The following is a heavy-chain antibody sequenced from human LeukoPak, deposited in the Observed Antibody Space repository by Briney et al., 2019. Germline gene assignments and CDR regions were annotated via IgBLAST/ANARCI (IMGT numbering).Heavy chain of an antibody. CDR3: ARLAVAGVWVNWFDL. CDR2: IYPGDSDT. D-gene: IGHD6-19*01. Sequence: GESLKISCKGSGYSFTSYWIGWVRQMPGKGLEWMGIIYPGDSDTRYSPSFQGQVTISADKSISTAYLQWSSLKASDTAMYYCARLAVAGVWVNWFDLWGQGTLVTVSS. V-gene: IGHV5-51*01. J-gene: IGHJ5*02. CDR1: GYSFTSYW.